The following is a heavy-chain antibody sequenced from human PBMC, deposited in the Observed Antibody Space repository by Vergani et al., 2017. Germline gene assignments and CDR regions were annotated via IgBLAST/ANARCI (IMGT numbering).Heavy chain of an antibody. CDR3: ARDTIFGVVNYFDY. CDR1: GFTFSSYG. J-gene: IGHJ4*02. D-gene: IGHD3-3*01. Sequence: QVQLVESGGGVVKPGRSLRLSCAASGFTFSSYGMPWVRQAPGKGLGWVVVIWYDGSNKYYADPVKGRFTISRDTSKNTLYLQMNSLRAEDTAVYYCARDTIFGVVNYFDYWGQGTLVTVSS. V-gene: IGHV3-33*01. CDR2: IWYDGSNK.